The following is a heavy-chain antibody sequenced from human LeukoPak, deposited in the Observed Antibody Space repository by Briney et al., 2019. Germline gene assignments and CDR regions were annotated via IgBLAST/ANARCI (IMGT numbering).Heavy chain of an antibody. D-gene: IGHD4-17*01. J-gene: IGHJ2*01. CDR3: ARGPGDSHHWYFDL. CDR2: MNPNSGNT. V-gene: IGHV1-8*03. CDR1: GYTFTSYD. Sequence: ASVKVSCKASGYTFTSYDINWVRQATGQGLKWMGWMNPNSGNTGYAQKFQGRVTITRNTSISTAYMELSSLRSEDTAVYYCARGPGDSHHWYFDLWGRGTLVTVSS.